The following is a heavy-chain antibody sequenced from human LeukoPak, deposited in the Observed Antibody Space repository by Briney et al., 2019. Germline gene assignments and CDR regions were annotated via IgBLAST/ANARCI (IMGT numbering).Heavy chain of an antibody. Sequence: SGPTLVNPTQTLTLTCTFSGFSLSTSGMCVSWIRQPPGKALEWLARIDWDDDKYYSTSQKTRLTISKDTSKNQVVLTMTNMDPVDTATYYCARTLAVAGPGYYYYGMDVWGQGTTVAVSS. V-gene: IGHV2-70*11. D-gene: IGHD6-19*01. CDR3: ARTLAVAGPGYYYYGMDV. CDR2: IDWDDDK. J-gene: IGHJ6*02. CDR1: GFSLSTSGMC.